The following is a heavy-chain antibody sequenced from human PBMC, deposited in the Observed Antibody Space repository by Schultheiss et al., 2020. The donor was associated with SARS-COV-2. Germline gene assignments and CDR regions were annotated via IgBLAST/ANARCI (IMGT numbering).Heavy chain of an antibody. Sequence: GGSLRLSCAASGFTFSSYEMNWVRQAPGKGLEWISYIVSSGADIRYADSVKGRFTVSRDNSKNTLYLQMNSLRAEDTAVYYCARGVSWYSYNWFDPWGQGTLVTVSS. CDR2: IVSSGADI. CDR3: ARGVSWYSYNWFDP. V-gene: IGHV3-48*01. CDR1: GFTFSSYE. J-gene: IGHJ5*02. D-gene: IGHD6-13*01.